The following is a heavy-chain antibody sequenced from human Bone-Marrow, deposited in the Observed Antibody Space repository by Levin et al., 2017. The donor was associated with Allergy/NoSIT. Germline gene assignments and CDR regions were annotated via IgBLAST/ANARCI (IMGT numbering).Heavy chain of an antibody. CDR1: GFTFSSYS. CDR3: ARAPKDIVVVPAAMGNWFDP. CDR2: ISSSSSTI. J-gene: IGHJ5*02. D-gene: IGHD2-2*01. V-gene: IGHV3-48*01. Sequence: GGSLRLSCAASGFTFSSYSMNWVRQAPGKGLEWVSYISSSSSTIYYADSVKGRFTISRDNAKNSLYLQMNSLRAEDTAVYYCARAPKDIVVVPAAMGNWFDPWGQGTLVTVSS.